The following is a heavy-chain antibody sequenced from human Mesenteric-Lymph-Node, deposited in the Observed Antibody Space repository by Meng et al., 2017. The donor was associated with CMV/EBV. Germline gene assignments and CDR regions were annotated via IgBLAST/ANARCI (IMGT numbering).Heavy chain of an antibody. CDR1: GSPYRTNG. V-gene: IGHV3-23*01. CDR3: TKGGWLDY. CDR2: ITGRDSRK. Sequence: LGLSCAVSGSPYRTNGMSWVRQAQGKGRGWVAVITGRDSRKYDAESVQSRFIVSKDNYEDTLYLQMNSLGSEDTARDYCTKGGWLDYWGPGTLVTVSS. J-gene: IGHJ4*02.